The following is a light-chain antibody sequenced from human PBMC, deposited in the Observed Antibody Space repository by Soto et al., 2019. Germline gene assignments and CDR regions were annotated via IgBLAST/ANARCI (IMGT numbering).Light chain of an antibody. CDR1: QGISTY. CDR3: QQGNSYPLS. V-gene: IGKV1-9*01. J-gene: IGKJ4*01. CDR2: AAS. Sequence: DIHLTQSPSFLSASVGDRVTITCRASQGISTYLAWYQQEPGKAPKLLIYAASTLQSGVPSRFSGSGSGTEFPLTISSLQPEDFATYYCQQGNSYPLSFGGGTKVEIK.